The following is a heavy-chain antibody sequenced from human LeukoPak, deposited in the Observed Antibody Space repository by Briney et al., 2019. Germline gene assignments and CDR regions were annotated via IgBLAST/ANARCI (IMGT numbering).Heavy chain of an antibody. V-gene: IGHV3-33*01. CDR3: ARDMGRAWYGPPDY. CDR2: IWNDGSET. D-gene: IGHD6-13*01. J-gene: IGHJ4*02. Sequence: GRSLRLSCAASGFIFSNYGMHWVRQAPGKRLEWVAVIWNDGSETFHADSVKGRFRIARDNSKNALYLQMNSLRAEDTAVYFCARDMGRAWYGPPDYWGQGTLVTVSS. CDR1: GFIFSNYG.